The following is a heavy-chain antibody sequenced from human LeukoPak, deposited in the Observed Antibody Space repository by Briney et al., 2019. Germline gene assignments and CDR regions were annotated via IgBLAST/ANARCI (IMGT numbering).Heavy chain of an antibody. Sequence: ASVNVSCKASGYTFTGYYTHWVRQAPGQGLEWMGWINPNSGGTNYAQKFQGRVTMTRDTSINTAYMELSRLRSDDTAVYYCAREASIVGATFHLDYWGQGTLVTVSS. V-gene: IGHV1-2*02. D-gene: IGHD1-26*01. CDR1: GYTFTGYY. CDR2: INPNSGGT. J-gene: IGHJ4*02. CDR3: AREASIVGATFHLDY.